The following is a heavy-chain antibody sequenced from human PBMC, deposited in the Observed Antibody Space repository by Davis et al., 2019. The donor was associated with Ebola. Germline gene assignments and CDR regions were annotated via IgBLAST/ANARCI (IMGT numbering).Heavy chain of an antibody. Sequence: GGSLRPSCAASGFMFGNYWMTWVRQAPGKGLEWLANIRPDGSTQAYVASVRGRFTISRDNAKGSLFLQMHNLRANDTAVYFCARDSGAFYVDSWGQGTLVTVSS. V-gene: IGHV3-7*03. CDR1: GFMFGNYW. J-gene: IGHJ5*01. D-gene: IGHD5/OR15-5a*01. CDR3: ARDSGAFYVDS. CDR2: IRPDGSTQ.